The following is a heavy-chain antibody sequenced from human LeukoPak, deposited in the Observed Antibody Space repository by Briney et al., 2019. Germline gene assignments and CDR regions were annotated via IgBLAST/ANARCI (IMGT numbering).Heavy chain of an antibody. CDR1: GYTFTSYY. CDR3: ARDQKLRFLEVDYYYYGMDV. Sequence: ASVKVSCKASGYTFTSYYMHWVRQAPGQGLEWMGIINPSGGSPSYAQKFQGRVTMTTDTSTSTVYMEVSSLRSEDTAVYYCARDQKLRFLEVDYYYYGMDVWGQGTTVTVSS. V-gene: IGHV1-46*01. CDR2: INPSGGSP. D-gene: IGHD3-3*01. J-gene: IGHJ6*02.